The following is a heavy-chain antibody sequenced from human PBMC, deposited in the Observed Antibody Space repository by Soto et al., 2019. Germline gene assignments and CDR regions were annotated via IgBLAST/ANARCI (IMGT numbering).Heavy chain of an antibody. D-gene: IGHD6-6*01. Sequence: SVKVSCKASGGTFSSYAISWVRQAPVQGLEWMGGIIPIFGTANYAQKFQGRVTITADESTSTAYMELSSLRSEDTAVYYCARGRSSSSEQTYYYYYYGMDVWGQGTTVTVSS. J-gene: IGHJ6*02. CDR3: ARGRSSSSEQTYYYYYYGMDV. V-gene: IGHV1-69*01. CDR1: GGTFSSYA. CDR2: IIPIFGTA.